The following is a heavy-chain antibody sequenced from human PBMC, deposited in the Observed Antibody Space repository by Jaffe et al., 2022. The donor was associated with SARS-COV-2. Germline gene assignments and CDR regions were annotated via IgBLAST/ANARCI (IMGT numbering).Heavy chain of an antibody. CDR2: IYYSGST. J-gene: IGHJ5*02. CDR3: ARHLGYCSGGSCSNWFDP. CDR1: GGSISSSSYY. Sequence: QLQLQESGPGLVKPSETLSLTCTVSGGSISSSSYYWGWIRQPPGKGLEWIGSIYYSGSTYYNPSLKSRVTISVDTSKNQFSLKLSSVTAADTAVYYCARHLGYCSGGSCSNWFDPWGQGTLVTVSS. D-gene: IGHD2-15*01. V-gene: IGHV4-39*01.